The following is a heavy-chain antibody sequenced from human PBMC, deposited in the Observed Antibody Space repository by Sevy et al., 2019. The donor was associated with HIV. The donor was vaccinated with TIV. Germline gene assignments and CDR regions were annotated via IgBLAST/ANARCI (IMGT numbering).Heavy chain of an antibody. CDR3: ARSPITGTTWAFDY. D-gene: IGHD1-20*01. CDR1: GGTFSSYA. CDR2: IIPIFGTA. Sequence: ASVKVSCKASGGTFSSYAISWVRQAPGQGLEWMGGIIPIFGTANYAQKFQGRVTITADESTSTAYMGLSSLRSEDTAVYYCARSPITGTTWAFDYWGQGTLVTVSS. V-gene: IGHV1-69*13. J-gene: IGHJ4*02.